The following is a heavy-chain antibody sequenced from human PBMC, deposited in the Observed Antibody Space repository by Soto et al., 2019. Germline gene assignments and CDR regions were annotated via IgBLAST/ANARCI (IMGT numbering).Heavy chain of an antibody. Sequence: EVQLVESGGGLVKPGGSLRLSCAASGFTFSSYSMNWVRQAPGKGLEWISSISSSSSHIYYADSVKGRFTISRDNAKNSLYLQMNSLRAEDTPVYYCARDTYYYGSGSSSPWGQGTLVTVSS. CDR3: ARDTYYYGSGSSSP. J-gene: IGHJ5*02. V-gene: IGHV3-21*01. CDR2: ISSSSSHI. CDR1: GFTFSSYS. D-gene: IGHD3-10*01.